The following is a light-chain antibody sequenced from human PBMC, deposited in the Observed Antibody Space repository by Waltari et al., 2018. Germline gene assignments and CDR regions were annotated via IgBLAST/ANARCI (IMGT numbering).Light chain of an antibody. Sequence: IQLTLSPSSLSASVGDRVTITCRASQGIGSYLAWYQQKPGKAPKLLIYAASTLKNAVPSRFSGSGFGTDFTLTISSLQPEDFATYYCQQSNSYPFTFGPGTKVDIK. CDR3: QQSNSYPFT. CDR1: QGIGSY. J-gene: IGKJ3*01. CDR2: AAS. V-gene: IGKV1-9*01.